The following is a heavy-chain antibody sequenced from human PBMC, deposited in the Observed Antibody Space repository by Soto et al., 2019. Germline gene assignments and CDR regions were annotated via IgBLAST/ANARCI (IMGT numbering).Heavy chain of an antibody. CDR2: IRSKAYGGTT. V-gene: IGHV3-49*03. Sequence: PGGSLRLSCTASGFTFGDYAMSWFRQAPGKGLEWVGFIRSKAYGGTTEYAASVKGRFTISRDDSKSIAYLQMNSLKTDDTAVYCWAARRSYYYYGMDVWGQGTTVTVSS. J-gene: IGHJ6*02. CDR3: AARRSYYYYGMDV. D-gene: IGHD6-25*01. CDR1: GFTFGDYA.